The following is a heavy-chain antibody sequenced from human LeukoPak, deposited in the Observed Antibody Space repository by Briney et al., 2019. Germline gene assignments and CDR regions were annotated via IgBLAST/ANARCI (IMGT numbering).Heavy chain of an antibody. CDR3: ATSLRYFDWLSPPLPYYYYMDV. V-gene: IGHV4-59*01. D-gene: IGHD3-9*01. J-gene: IGHJ6*03. Sequence: PSETLSLTCTVSGGSISSYYWSWVRQPPGKGLEWIGYIYYSGSTNYNPSLKSRVTISVDTSKNQFSLKLSSVTAADTAVYYCATSLRYFDWLSPPLPYYYYMDVWGKGTTVTVSS. CDR1: GGSISSYY. CDR2: IYYSGST.